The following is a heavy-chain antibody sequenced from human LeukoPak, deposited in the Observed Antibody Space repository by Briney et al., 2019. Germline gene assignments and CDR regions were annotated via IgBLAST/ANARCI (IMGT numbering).Heavy chain of an antibody. CDR3: ARAPPYYYDSSGYPPDAFDI. CDR1: GFIFSSYS. V-gene: IGHV3-21*01. D-gene: IGHD3-22*01. J-gene: IGHJ3*02. Sequence: GGSLRLSCAASGFIFSSYSMNWVRQAPGKGLEWVSSISSSSSYIYYADSVKGRFTISRDNAKNSLYLQMNSLRAEDTAVYYCARAPPYYYDSSGYPPDAFDIWGQGTMVTVSS. CDR2: ISSSSSYI.